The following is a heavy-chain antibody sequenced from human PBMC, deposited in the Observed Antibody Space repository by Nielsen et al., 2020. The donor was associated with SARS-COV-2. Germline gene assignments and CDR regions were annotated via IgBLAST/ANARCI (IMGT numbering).Heavy chain of an antibody. CDR1: GGSISSSSYY. CDR2: IYYSGST. CDR3: ARITYYYDSSGYFPWYYFDY. V-gene: IGHV4-39*01. Sequence: ETLSLTCAVSGGSISSSSYYWGWIRQPPGKGLEWIGSIYYSGSTYYNPSLKSRVTISVDTSKNQFSLKLSSVTAADTAVYYCARITYYYDSSGYFPWYYFDYWGQGTLVTVSS. D-gene: IGHD3-22*01. J-gene: IGHJ4*02.